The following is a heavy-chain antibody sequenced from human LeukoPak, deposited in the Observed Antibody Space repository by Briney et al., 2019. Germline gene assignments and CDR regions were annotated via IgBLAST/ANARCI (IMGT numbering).Heavy chain of an antibody. V-gene: IGHV3-13*04. CDR2: IGTAGDT. CDR1: GFTFSSYD. Sequence: GGSLRLSCAASGFTFSSYDMHWVRQATGKGLEWVSAIGTAGDTYYPGSVKGRFTISRENAKDSLYLQMNSLRAEDTAVYYCARGDRYCSGGSCYSGDAFDIWGRGTIDSVSS. D-gene: IGHD2-15*01. CDR3: ARGDRYCSGGSCYSGDAFDI. J-gene: IGHJ3*02.